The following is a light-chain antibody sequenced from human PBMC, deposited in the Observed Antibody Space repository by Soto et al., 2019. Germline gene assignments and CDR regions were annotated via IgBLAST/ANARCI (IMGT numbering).Light chain of an antibody. CDR1: KSVSSSY. J-gene: IGKJ1*01. CDR2: DVS. Sequence: EIVLTQSPGTLSLSPGERATLSCRSSKSVSSSYLAWYQQKPGQAPRLLIYDVSSRATGIPDRFSGSGSGTDFTLTISRLEPEDFAVYYCQQYGSSPTFGQGTKVEIK. V-gene: IGKV3-20*01. CDR3: QQYGSSPT.